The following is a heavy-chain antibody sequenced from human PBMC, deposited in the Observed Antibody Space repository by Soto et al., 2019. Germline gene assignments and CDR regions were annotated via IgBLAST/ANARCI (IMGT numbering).Heavy chain of an antibody. D-gene: IGHD1-7*01. CDR1: GCSISSGGYY. J-gene: IGHJ4*02. V-gene: IGHV4-31*03. CDR2: IYYSGST. CDR3: ARARRITGTTSIY. Sequence: SETLSLTCTVSGCSISSGGYYWSWIRQHPGKGLEWIGYIYYSGSTYYNPSLKSRVTISVDTSKNQFSLKLSSVTAADTAVYYCARARRITGTTSIYWGQGTLVTVSS.